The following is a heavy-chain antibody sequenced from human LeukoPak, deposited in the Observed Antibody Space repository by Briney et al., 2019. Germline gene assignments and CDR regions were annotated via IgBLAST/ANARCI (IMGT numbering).Heavy chain of an antibody. V-gene: IGHV3-7*03. CDR3: ARKRPSARSSEFDY. J-gene: IGHJ4*02. Sequence: GGSLRLSCAASGFIFSSYWMSWVRQAPGKGLEWVANIKQDGSEKYYVDSVKGRFTISRDNAKNSLYLQMNSLRAEDTALYHCARKRPSARSSEFDYWGQGTLVTVSS. D-gene: IGHD6-19*01. CDR2: IKQDGSEK. CDR1: GFIFSSYW.